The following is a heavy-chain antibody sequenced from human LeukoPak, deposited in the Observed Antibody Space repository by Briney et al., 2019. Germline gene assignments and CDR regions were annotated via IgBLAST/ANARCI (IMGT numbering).Heavy chain of an antibody. Sequence: PSEPLSLTCTVSGGSISSYYWSWIRQPPGKGLEWIGYIYYSGSTNYNPSLKSRVTISVDTSKNQFSLKLSSVTAAETAVYYCAREGRYRYGYNEYHSYMDIWGKGTTVTVSS. CDR1: GGSISSYY. V-gene: IGHV4-59*01. CDR2: IYYSGST. CDR3: AREGRYRYGYNEYHSYMDI. J-gene: IGHJ6*03. D-gene: IGHD5-24*01.